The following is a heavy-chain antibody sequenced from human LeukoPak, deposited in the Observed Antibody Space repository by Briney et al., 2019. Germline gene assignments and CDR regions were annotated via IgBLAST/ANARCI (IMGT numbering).Heavy chain of an antibody. CDR1: GYTFTSYD. Sequence: ASVKVSCKASGYTFTSYDINWVRQATGQGLEWMGWMNPNSGNTGYAQKFQGRVTMTRNTSISTAYMELSSPRSEDTAVYYCARGGHYYDSSGYEAAFDIWGQGTMVTVSS. V-gene: IGHV1-8*01. J-gene: IGHJ3*02. D-gene: IGHD3-22*01. CDR2: MNPNSGNT. CDR3: ARGGHYYDSSGYEAAFDI.